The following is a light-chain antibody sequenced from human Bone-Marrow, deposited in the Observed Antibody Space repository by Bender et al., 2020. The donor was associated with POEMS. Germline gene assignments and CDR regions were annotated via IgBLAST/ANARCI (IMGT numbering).Light chain of an antibody. Sequence: SKRPSGIPERFSGSNSGSTATLTITGTQAMDEADYYCQSYDISLSGWVFGGGTKLTAL. CDR3: QSYDISLSGWV. V-gene: IGLV3-1*01. CDR2: S. J-gene: IGLJ3*02.